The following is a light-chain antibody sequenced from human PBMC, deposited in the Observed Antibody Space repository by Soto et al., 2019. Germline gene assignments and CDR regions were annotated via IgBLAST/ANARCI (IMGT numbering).Light chain of an antibody. CDR1: QSISKY. Sequence: DIQMTQSPSSLSASVGDRVTITCRASQSISKYLAWYQQKPGQPPKLLIYWASTRESGVPDRFSGSGSGTDFTLTISSLQAEDVAVYYCQQYYSTPLTFGQGTKVDIK. CDR3: QQYYSTPLT. V-gene: IGKV4-1*01. J-gene: IGKJ1*01. CDR2: WAS.